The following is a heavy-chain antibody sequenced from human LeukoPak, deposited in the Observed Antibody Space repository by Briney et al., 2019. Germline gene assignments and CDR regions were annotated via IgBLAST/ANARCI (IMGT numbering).Heavy chain of an antibody. V-gene: IGHV1-2*02. CDR2: INSNSGGT. CDR1: GYTFTDYY. J-gene: IGHJ5*02. D-gene: IGHD1-1*01. Sequence: ASVKVSCKASGYTFTDYYMHWVRQAPGQGLEWMGWINSNSGGTKYAQKFQGRVTMTRDTSISTAYVELSRLRSDDTAVYFCARVETGEAGRVGRFDPWGQGSLVTVSS. CDR3: ARVETGEAGRVGRFDP.